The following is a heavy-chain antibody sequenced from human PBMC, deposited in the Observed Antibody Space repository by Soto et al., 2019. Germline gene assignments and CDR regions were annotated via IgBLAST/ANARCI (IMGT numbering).Heavy chain of an antibody. Sequence: EVQVLESGGGLVQPGGSLRLSCAATGFTFSDFAISWGRQAPGKGLEWVSRIYGGGNGPHYADSVKGRVTISRDNSKNTLYLQMHSLRAEDTAVYYCAKMEGMDPWAYSFDYWGQGTLVTVSS. J-gene: IGHJ4*02. V-gene: IGHV3-23*01. CDR1: GFTFSDFA. CDR3: AKMEGMDPWAYSFDY. CDR2: IYGGGNGP. D-gene: IGHD2-2*03.